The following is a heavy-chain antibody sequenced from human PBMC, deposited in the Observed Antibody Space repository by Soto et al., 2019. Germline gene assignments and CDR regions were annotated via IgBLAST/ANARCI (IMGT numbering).Heavy chain of an antibody. CDR2: IKEDGSDK. CDR3: ARDLGYCSGGTCYSVFDY. J-gene: IGHJ4*02. CDR1: GFTFSNYW. V-gene: IGHV3-7*01. Sequence: EVQLAESGGGLVQPGGSLRLSCVPSGFTFSNYWMSWVRQAPGKGLEWVATIKEDGSDKYYVDSVKGRFTVSRDNAKKSLDLQMNSLTAEDTAVYYCARDLGYCSGGTCYSVFDYWGRGTLVTVSS. D-gene: IGHD2-15*01.